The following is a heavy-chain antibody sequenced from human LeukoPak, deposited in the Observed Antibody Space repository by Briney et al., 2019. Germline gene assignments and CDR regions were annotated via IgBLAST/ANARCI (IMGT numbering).Heavy chain of an antibody. Sequence: GGSLRLSCAASGFTFSNAWMSWVRQAPGKGLEWVGRIKSKTDGGTTDYAAPVKGRFTISRDDSKNTLYLQMNSLRAEDTAVYYCAKDSTHDYGDYPSSYYFDYWGQGTLVTVSS. D-gene: IGHD4-17*01. V-gene: IGHV3-15*01. CDR3: AKDSTHDYGDYPSSYYFDY. J-gene: IGHJ4*02. CDR2: IKSKTDGGTT. CDR1: GFTFSNAW.